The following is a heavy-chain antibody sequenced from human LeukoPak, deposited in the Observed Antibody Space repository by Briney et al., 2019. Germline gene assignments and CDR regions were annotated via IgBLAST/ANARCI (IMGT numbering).Heavy chain of an antibody. CDR1: GFIFSSYS. Sequence: PGGSLRLSCAASGFIFSSYSMNWVRQAPGKGLEWVSSISSSSSYIYYADSVKGRFTISRDNAKNSLYLQMNSLRAEDTAVYYCAREDTDIVVVPAANHFDYWGQGTLVTVSS. J-gene: IGHJ4*02. V-gene: IGHV3-21*01. CDR3: AREDTDIVVVPAANHFDY. CDR2: ISSSSSYI. D-gene: IGHD2-2*01.